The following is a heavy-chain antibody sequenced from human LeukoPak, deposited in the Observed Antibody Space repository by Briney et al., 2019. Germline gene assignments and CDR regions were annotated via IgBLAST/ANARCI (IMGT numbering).Heavy chain of an antibody. Sequence: GRSLRLSCAASGFTFSSYGMHWVRQAPGKGLEWVAVIWYDGNNKYYADSVKGRFTISRDNSKNTLYLQMNSLRAEATAVYYCVRQDIGSYLGGYWGQGTLVTVSS. CDR2: IWYDGNNK. J-gene: IGHJ4*02. V-gene: IGHV3-33*01. CDR3: VRQDIGSYLGGY. CDR1: GFTFSSYG. D-gene: IGHD1-26*01.